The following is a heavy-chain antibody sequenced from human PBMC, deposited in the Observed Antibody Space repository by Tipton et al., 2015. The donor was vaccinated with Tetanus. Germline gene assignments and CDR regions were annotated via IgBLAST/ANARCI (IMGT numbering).Heavy chain of an antibody. CDR2: INHSGST. CDR3: ARGEGGYCSSTSCYPYGVDV. D-gene: IGHD2-2*01. CDR1: GGSFSGYY. Sequence: TLSLTCAVYGGSFSGYYWSWIRQPPGKGLEWIGEINHSGSTNYNPSLKSRVTISVDTSKNQFSLKLSSVTAADTAVYYCARGEGGYCSSTSCYPYGVDVWGQGTTVTVSS. V-gene: IGHV4-34*01. J-gene: IGHJ6*02.